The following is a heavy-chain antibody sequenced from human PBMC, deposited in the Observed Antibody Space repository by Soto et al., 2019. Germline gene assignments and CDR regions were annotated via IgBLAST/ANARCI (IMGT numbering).Heavy chain of an antibody. V-gene: IGHV3-23*01. D-gene: IGHD2-15*01. CDR3: AKRMSHSFDY. Sequence: EVQLLESGGGLVQPGGSLRLSCAASGLTFSSFAMSWVRQAPGKGLEWVSVTTGDGATTYVADSVKGRFTISRDNSKSTLFLEMSSLGADDTAVYYCAKRMSHSFDYWGPGTLVTVSS. CDR2: TTGDGATT. J-gene: IGHJ4*02. CDR1: GLTFSSFA.